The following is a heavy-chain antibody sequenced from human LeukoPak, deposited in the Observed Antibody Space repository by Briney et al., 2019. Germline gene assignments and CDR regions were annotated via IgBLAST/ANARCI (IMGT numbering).Heavy chain of an antibody. Sequence: ASVKVSCKASRYTFTGYYMHWLRQAPGQGLEWMGWINPNSGGTNYAQKFQGRVTMTRDTSISTAYMELSRLRSDDTAVYYCARVKGGLRGPNWGQGTLVTVSS. D-gene: IGHD4-17*01. CDR1: RYTFTGYY. J-gene: IGHJ4*02. CDR2: INPNSGGT. CDR3: ARVKGGLRGPN. V-gene: IGHV1-2*02.